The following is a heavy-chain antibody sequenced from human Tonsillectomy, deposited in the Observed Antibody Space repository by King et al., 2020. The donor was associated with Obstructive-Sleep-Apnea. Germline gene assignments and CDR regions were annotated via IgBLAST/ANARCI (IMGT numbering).Heavy chain of an antibody. V-gene: IGHV4-59*08. J-gene: IGHJ3*02. CDR2: FSYSGST. CDR3: ARHLYSSGYSGAFDI. Sequence: VQLQESGPGLVKPSETLSLTCTVSNGSISSYYWSGIRQPPGKGLEWIGYFSYSGSTNYNPSLKSRVTISLDTSKTQFSLKLSPVTAADTALYYCARHLYSSGYSGAFDIWGQGTIITVSS. D-gene: IGHD3-22*01. CDR1: NGSISSYY.